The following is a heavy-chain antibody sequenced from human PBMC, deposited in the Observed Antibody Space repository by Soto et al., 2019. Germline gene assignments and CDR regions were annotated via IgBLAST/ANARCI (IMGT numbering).Heavy chain of an antibody. V-gene: IGHV4-30-4*01. D-gene: IGHD1-1*01. J-gene: IGHJ6*02. CDR2: IYYSGST. CDR1: GGSISSGDYY. Sequence: SKTLSLTCTVSGGSISSGDYYWSWIRQPPGKGLEWIGYIYYSGSTYYNPSLKSRVTISVDTSKNQFSLKLSSVTAADTAVYYCARANNDYYYGMDVWGQGTTVTVSS. CDR3: ARANNDYYYGMDV.